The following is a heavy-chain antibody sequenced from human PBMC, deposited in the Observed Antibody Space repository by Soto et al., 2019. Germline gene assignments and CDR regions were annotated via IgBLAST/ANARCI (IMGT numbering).Heavy chain of an antibody. CDR3: ARLSYDFWFFYHPTYYYFCIVV. D-gene: IGHD3-3*01. CDR2: IYPGDSDT. Sequence: GAALKISCKGSGYSFTSYWIGWVRQMPGKGLEWMGIIYPGDSDTRYSPSFQGQVTISADKSISTAYLQWSSLKASDTAMYYCARLSYDFWFFYHPTYYYFCIVVRR. CDR1: GYSFTSYW. V-gene: IGHV5-51*01. J-gene: IGHJ6*02.